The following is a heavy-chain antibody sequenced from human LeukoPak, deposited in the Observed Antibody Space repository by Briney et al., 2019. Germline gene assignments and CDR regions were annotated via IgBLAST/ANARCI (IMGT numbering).Heavy chain of an antibody. Sequence: ASVTVSCKASVYTFINYYMHWVRQAPGQGHKWMGWINPNSGATNYAQKFQGRVTMTRDTSISAAYMDLNSLRSDDTAVYYCARGAYYSDKFPLHYWGQGTLVTVSS. CDR1: VYTFINYY. CDR3: ARGAYYSDKFPLHY. D-gene: IGHD3-22*01. J-gene: IGHJ4*02. V-gene: IGHV1-2*02. CDR2: INPNSGAT.